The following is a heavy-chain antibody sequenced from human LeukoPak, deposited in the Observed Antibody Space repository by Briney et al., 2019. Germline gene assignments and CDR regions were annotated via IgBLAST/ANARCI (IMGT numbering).Heavy chain of an antibody. CDR2: ISYSGNT. D-gene: IGHD3-16*01. CDR1: GVSISTYF. J-gene: IGHJ6*03. CDR3: ARGSHGGLYQYYYMDV. V-gene: IGHV4-59*01. Sequence: KPSETLSLTCTVSGVSISTYFWTWIRQPPGKGLEWIGYISYSGNTDYKPSLKSRVTISIDTSKSQFSLKLNSVTAADTAVYYCARGSHGGLYQYYYMDVWGRGTPVIVSS.